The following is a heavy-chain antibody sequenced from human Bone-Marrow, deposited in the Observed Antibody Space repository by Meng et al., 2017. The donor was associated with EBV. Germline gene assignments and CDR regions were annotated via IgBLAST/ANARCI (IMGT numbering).Heavy chain of an antibody. J-gene: IGHJ4*02. CDR2: IFYGGST. Sequence: QVPRQESGPRLVKPSGPLSLHCVVSGGSIRSSNWWSWVRQPPGKGLEWIGEIFYGGSTNYNPSLESRVTISVDKSKNQFSLKLSSVTAADTAVYYCAAGFRELVRSRDYWGQGTLVTVSS. CDR1: GGSIRSSNW. D-gene: IGHD3-10*01. V-gene: IGHV4-4*02. CDR3: AAGFRELVRSRDY.